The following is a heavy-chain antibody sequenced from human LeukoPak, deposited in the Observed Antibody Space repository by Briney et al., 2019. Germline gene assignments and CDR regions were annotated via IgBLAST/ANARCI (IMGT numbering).Heavy chain of an antibody. J-gene: IGHJ4*02. D-gene: IGHD4-23*01. CDR1: GFTFSSYG. CDR3: ARGAHKRDDYGGFFDY. V-gene: IGHV3-30*03. CDR2: ISYDGSNK. Sequence: GGSLRLSCAASGFTFSSYGMHWVRQAPGKGLEWVAVISYDGSNKYYADSVKGRFTIPRDNSKNTLYLQMNSLRAEDTAIYYCARGAHKRDDYGGFFDYWGQGTLVTVSS.